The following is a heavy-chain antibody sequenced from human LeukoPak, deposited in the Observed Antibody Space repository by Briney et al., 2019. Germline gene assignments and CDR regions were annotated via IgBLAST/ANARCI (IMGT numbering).Heavy chain of an antibody. Sequence: NPSETLSLTCTVSGGSISSYYWSWIRQPPGKGLEWIGYIYYSGSTNHNPSLKSRVTISVDTSKNQFSLKLSSVTAADTAVYYCARHTSGYDSVDYWGQGTLVTVSS. D-gene: IGHD5-12*01. CDR3: ARHTSGYDSVDY. CDR2: IYYSGST. CDR1: GGSISSYY. V-gene: IGHV4-59*08. J-gene: IGHJ4*02.